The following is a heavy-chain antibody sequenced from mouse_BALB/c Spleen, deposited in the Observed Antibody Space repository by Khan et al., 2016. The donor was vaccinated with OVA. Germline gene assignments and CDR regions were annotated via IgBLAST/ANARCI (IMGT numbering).Heavy chain of an antibody. CDR1: GYTFTDYV. D-gene: IGHD1-1*01. Sequence: QVQLQQPGPELVKPGASVKMSCKASGYTFTDYVISWVNQRTGQGLEWIGEIYPGSGRTYYNESFKDKATLTADKSSNTAYMQLSSLTSEDSAVYVCARSYDGAGFAYWGQGTLVTVSA. V-gene: IGHV1-77*01. CDR3: ARSYDGAGFAY. J-gene: IGHJ3*01. CDR2: IYPGSGRT.